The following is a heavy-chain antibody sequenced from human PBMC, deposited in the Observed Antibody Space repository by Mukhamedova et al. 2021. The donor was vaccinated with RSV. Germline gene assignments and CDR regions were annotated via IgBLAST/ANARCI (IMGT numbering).Heavy chain of an antibody. CDR3: ARDLHYYDSSGYYSLYYFDY. D-gene: IGHD3-22*01. V-gene: IGHV3-7*01. Sequence: GSEKYYVDSVKGRFTISRDNAKNSLYLQMNSLRAEDTAVYYCARDLHYYDSSGYYSLYYFDYWGQRTLVTVSS. J-gene: IGHJ4*02. CDR2: GSEK.